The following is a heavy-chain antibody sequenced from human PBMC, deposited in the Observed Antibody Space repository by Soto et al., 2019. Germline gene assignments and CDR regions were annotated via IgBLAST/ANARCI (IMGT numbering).Heavy chain of an antibody. CDR3: ARDSDGSQWRY. CDR2: ASYDEVNK. Sequence: PGGSLRLSCAASGFTFSSFAMHWVRQALGKGLEWVGIASYDEVNKYYADSVRGRFTISRDNSKNMVYLEMNNLGPEDTAVYYCARDSDGSQWRYWGQGTLVTVSS. D-gene: IGHD1-26*01. V-gene: IGHV3-30*04. CDR1: GFTFSSFA. J-gene: IGHJ1*01.